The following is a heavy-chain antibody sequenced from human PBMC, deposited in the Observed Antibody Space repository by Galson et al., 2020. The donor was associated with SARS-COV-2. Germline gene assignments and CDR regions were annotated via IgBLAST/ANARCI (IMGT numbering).Heavy chain of an antibody. CDR1: GFNFGDYP. J-gene: IGHJ2*01. CDR2: IRSQSYGGTT. Sequence: GGSLRLSCKTSGFNFGDYPMTWVRQAPGKGPEWLGFIRSQSYGGTTEYAASVKGRFVISRDDSRSIAYLQMDSLKIEDTAMYYCAAEMDGNAGYFDLWGRGTLVTVSS. CDR3: AAEMDGNAGYFDL. V-gene: IGHV3-49*04. D-gene: IGHD3-22*01.